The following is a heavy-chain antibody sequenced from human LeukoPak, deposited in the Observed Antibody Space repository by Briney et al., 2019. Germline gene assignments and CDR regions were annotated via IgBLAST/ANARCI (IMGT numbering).Heavy chain of an antibody. V-gene: IGHV3-21*01. D-gene: IGHD2/OR15-2a*01. Sequence: KPGGSLRLSCAASGFTFSSYSMNWVRQAPGKGLEWVSSISSSSSSYIYYADSVKGRFTISRDNAKNSLYLQMNSLRAEDTAVYYCARAPVYDYGDYWGQGTLVTVSS. CDR2: ISSSSSSYI. CDR3: ARAPVYDYGDY. J-gene: IGHJ4*02. CDR1: GFTFSSYS.